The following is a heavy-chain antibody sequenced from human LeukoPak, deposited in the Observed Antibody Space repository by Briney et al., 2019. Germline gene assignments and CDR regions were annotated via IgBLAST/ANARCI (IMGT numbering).Heavy chain of an antibody. CDR3: ARAPSDSSGYSSYYYMDV. J-gene: IGHJ6*03. V-gene: IGHV3-48*01. D-gene: IGHD3-22*01. CDR2: ISSSSSTI. CDR1: GFTFSSYS. Sequence: GGSLRLSCAASGFTFSSYSMNWGRQAPGKGLEWVSCISSSSSTIYYADSVKGRFTISRDNAKNSLYLQMNRLRAEETAVYYCARAPSDSSGYSSYYYMDVWGKGTTVTVSS.